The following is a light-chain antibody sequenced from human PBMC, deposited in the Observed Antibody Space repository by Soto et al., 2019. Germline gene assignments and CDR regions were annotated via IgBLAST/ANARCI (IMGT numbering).Light chain of an antibody. CDR3: IQSYSTQCT. J-gene: IGKJ2*02. Sequence: DIKMTQSPSSLSASVGDRVTITCRESQSISSYLNLYQQKPGKAPKLLIYAASSLHSGMPSGFKGSGSMTDLPHTIISLQHEVYDNNYSIQSYSTQCTLGQRTKIEIK. CDR2: AAS. V-gene: IGKV1-39*01. CDR1: QSISSY.